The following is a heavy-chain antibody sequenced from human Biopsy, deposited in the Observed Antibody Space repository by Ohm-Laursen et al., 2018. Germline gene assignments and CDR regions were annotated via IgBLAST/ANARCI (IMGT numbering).Heavy chain of an antibody. V-gene: IGHV4-4*07. CDR2: IYTSGSP. CDR1: GDSINNYY. J-gene: IGHJ3*02. D-gene: IGHD1-26*01. Sequence: GTLSLTCAVSGDSINNYYWSWIRQPAGKGLEWIGRIYTSGSPNYNLSLESRVTMSVDTSKNQFSLNLRSVTAADTAVYYCARGTGRYYVYGAFDIWGQGTVVTVSS. CDR3: ARGTGRYYVYGAFDI.